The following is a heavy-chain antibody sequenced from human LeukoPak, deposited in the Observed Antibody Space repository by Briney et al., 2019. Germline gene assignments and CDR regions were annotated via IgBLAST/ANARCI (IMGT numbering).Heavy chain of an antibody. D-gene: IGHD6-19*01. Sequence: GGSLRLSCAAPGFTFSTYWMFWVRQAPGKGLVWVSRIDGDGTTTNYADSVKGRFTISRDNAKNTLFMQMNSLRAEDTAVYYCARPNRSGWGNGFDIWGRGTMVTVSS. J-gene: IGHJ3*02. CDR3: ARPNRSGWGNGFDI. CDR2: IDGDGTTT. CDR1: GFTFSTYW. V-gene: IGHV3-74*01.